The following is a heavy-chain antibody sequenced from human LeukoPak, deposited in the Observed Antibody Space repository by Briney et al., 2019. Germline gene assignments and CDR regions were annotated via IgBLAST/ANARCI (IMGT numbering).Heavy chain of an antibody. CDR3: ARRLYCSSTSCSGKVFDY. D-gene: IGHD2-2*01. Sequence: GASVKVPCKASGYTFTGYYMHWVRQAPGQGLEWMGWINPNSGGTNYAQKFQGRVTMTRDTSISTAYMELSRLRSDDTAVYYCARRLYCSSTSCSGKVFDYWGQGTLVTVSS. CDR1: GYTFTGYY. J-gene: IGHJ4*02. CDR2: INPNSGGT. V-gene: IGHV1-2*02.